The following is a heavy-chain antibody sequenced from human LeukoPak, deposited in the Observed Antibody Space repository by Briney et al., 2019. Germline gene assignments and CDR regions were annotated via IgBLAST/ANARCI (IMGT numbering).Heavy chain of an antibody. CDR2: ISGSGGST. J-gene: IGHJ6*03. V-gene: IGHV3-23*01. D-gene: IGHD3-16*01. CDR1: GFTFSSYA. Sequence: GGSLRLSCAASGFTFSSYAMSWVRQAPGKGLEWVSAISGSGGSTYYADSVKGRFTISRDNSKNTLYLQMNSLRAEDTAVYYCAKPGHVDYDYIWGPYYYYYYYMDVWGKGTTVTVSS. CDR3: AKPGHVDYDYIWGPYYYYYYYMDV.